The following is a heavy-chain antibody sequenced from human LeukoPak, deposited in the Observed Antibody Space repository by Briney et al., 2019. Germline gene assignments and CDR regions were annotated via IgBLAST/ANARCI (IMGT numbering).Heavy chain of an antibody. V-gene: IGHV4-39*01. Sequence: PSETLSLTCTVSGGSISSGSYYWGWIRQPPGKGLEWIGSIYYSGSTYYNPSLKSRVTISVDTSKNQFSLKLSSVTAADTAVYYCARHQGEWEQLPWGQGTLVTVSS. CDR1: GGSISSGSYY. D-gene: IGHD1-26*01. J-gene: IGHJ5*02. CDR3: ARHQGEWEQLP. CDR2: IYYSGST.